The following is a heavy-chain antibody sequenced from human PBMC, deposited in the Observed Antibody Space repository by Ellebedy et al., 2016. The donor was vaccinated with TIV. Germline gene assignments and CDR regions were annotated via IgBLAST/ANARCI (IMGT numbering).Heavy chain of an antibody. V-gene: IGHV3-23*01. CDR2: IVGAGNT. CDR1: GFTLNTYT. Sequence: GESLKISCAVSGFTLNTYTINWVRQAPGKGLEWVSAIVGAGNTVYADSVRGRFTLSKDHSKSTVYLQMTSLRAEDTAVYYCVKDRTPDSRWNFDYWGQGTLVTVSS. CDR3: VKDRTPDSRWNFDY. J-gene: IGHJ4*02. D-gene: IGHD6-13*01.